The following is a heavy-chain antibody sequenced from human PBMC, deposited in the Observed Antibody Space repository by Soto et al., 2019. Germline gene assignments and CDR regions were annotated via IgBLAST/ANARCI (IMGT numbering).Heavy chain of an antibody. Sequence: GASVKVSCKASGGTFSSYAISWVRQAPGQGLEWMGLIDLDIGDTKYAQKFQGRVTSTSDTSITTAYMELRGLRSDDTAVYYCALEPTGTAGFDYWGQGTLVTVSS. CDR1: GGTFSSYA. D-gene: IGHD2-21*02. CDR2: IDLDIGDT. V-gene: IGHV1-2*02. J-gene: IGHJ4*02. CDR3: ALEPTGTAGFDY.